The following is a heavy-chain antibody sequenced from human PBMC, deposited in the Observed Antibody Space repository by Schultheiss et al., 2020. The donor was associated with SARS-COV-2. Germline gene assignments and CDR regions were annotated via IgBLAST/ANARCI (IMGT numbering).Heavy chain of an antibody. V-gene: IGHV4-61*02. CDR1: GVSISSGDYY. D-gene: IGHD2-2*01. CDR3: ARIVPGSYFDY. CDR2: IYTSGST. Sequence: SETLSLTCTVSGVSISSGDYYWSWIRQPPGKGLEWIGRIYTSGSTNYNPSLKSRVTMSVDTSKNQFSLKLSSVTAADTAVYYCARIVPGSYFDYWGQGTLVTVSS. J-gene: IGHJ4*02.